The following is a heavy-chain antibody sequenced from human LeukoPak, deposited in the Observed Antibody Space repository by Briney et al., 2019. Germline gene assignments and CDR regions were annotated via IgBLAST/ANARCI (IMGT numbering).Heavy chain of an antibody. V-gene: IGHV4-59*01. D-gene: IGHD3-9*01. J-gene: IGHJ4*02. CDR2: IYYSGST. CDR1: GGSISSYY. CDR3: AREYHDILTGYFYFDY. Sequence: PSETLSLTCTVSGGSISSYYWSWIRQPPGKGLEWIGYIYYSGSTNYNPSLKSRVTISVDTSKNQFSLKLSSVTAADTAVYYCAREYHDILTGYFYFDYWGQGTLVTASS.